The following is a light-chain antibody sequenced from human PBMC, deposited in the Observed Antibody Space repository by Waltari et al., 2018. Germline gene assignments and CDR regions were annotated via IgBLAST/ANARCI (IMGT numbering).Light chain of an antibody. CDR1: QSISSY. V-gene: IGKV1-39*01. J-gene: IGKJ1*01. CDR2: AAS. Sequence: DIQMTQSPSSLSASVGDRGTITCRASQSISSYLNWYQQKPGKAPKLLIYAASSLQSGVPSRFSGSQSGTDFTLTIDSLQPEDFATYYCQQSYSTPRTFGQGTKVDIK. CDR3: QQSYSTPRT.